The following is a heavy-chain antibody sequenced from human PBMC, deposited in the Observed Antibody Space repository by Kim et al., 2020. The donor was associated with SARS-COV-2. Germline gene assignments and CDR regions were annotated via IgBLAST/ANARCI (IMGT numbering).Heavy chain of an antibody. J-gene: IGHJ5*02. Sequence: SQKFQGRVTITSDPSASTAYMELSSIRSEDTAVYYCARGLAAPGYNWFYPWGQGTLVTVSS. D-gene: IGHD3-9*01. V-gene: IGHV1-3*01. CDR3: ARGLAAPGYNWFYP.